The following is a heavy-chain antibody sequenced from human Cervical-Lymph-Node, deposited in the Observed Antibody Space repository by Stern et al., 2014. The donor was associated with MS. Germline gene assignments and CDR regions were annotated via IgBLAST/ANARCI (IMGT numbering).Heavy chain of an antibody. D-gene: IGHD1-26*01. J-gene: IGHJ3*02. CDR3: ARQEVDDAFDI. Sequence: VQLVQSGAEVKKPGDSLKISCKGSGYSFSSHWIGWVRQTPGKGLEWMAIIYPADSDTRYSPTFQGQVAFSADKSSTTAYLQWSSLKASDTAMYYCARQEVDDAFDIWGQGTMVTVSS. CDR2: IYPADSDT. V-gene: IGHV5-51*01. CDR1: GYSFSSHW.